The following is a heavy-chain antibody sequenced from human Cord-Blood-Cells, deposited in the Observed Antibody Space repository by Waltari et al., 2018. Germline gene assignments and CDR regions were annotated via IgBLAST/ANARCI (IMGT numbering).Heavy chain of an antibody. CDR3: ARGIAAAPNDAFDI. CDR1: GFTFSSYA. J-gene: IGHJ3*02. V-gene: IGHV3-30-3*01. D-gene: IGHD6-13*01. Sequence: QVQLVESGGGVVQPGRSLRLSCAASGFTFSSYAMHWVRQAPGKGLEWVAVISYDGSNKDYADSVKGRFTISRDNSKNTLYLQMNSLRAEDTAVYYCARGIAAAPNDAFDIWGQGTMVTVSS. CDR2: ISYDGSNK.